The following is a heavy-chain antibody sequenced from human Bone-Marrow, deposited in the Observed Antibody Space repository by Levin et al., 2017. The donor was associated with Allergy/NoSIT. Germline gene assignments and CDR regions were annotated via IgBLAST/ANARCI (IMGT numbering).Heavy chain of an antibody. V-gene: IGHV2-5*02. CDR2: IYWDDER. D-gene: IGHD1-1*01. Sequence: SGPTLVKPTQTLTLTCSFSGFSLSTSGLGVGWIRQPPGKALEWLALIYWDDERRYSPSLKSRLTITKDTSKNQVVLTMTNVDPDDTATYFCARHTTPPPDDAFDMLGQGTMVTVS. J-gene: IGHJ3*02. CDR1: GFSLSTSGLG. CDR3: ARHTTPPPDDAFDM.